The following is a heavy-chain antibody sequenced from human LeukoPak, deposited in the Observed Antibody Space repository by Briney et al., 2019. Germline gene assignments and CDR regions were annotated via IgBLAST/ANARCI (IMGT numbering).Heavy chain of an antibody. J-gene: IGHJ5*02. CDR1: GFTFSSYG. CDR2: ISGSGGST. D-gene: IGHD3-10*01. CDR3: AKERTNYGSGSWFDP. V-gene: IGHV3-23*01. Sequence: ESGGSLRLSCAASGFTFSSYGMSWVRQAPGKGLEWVSAISGSGGSTYYADSVKGRFTISRDNSKNTLYLQMNSLRAEDTAVYYCAKERTNYGSGSWFDPWGQGTLVTVSS.